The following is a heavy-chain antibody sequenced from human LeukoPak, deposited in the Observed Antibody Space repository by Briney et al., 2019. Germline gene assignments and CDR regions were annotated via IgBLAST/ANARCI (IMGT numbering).Heavy chain of an antibody. J-gene: IGHJ6*03. V-gene: IGHV3-49*03. CDR3: TRRSICSGGSCYYYYYMDV. CDR1: GFRFGDYA. CDR2: IRSIAYGETT. Sequence: GGSLRLSCTASGFRFGDYAMTWFRQAPGKGLEWVGVIRSIAYGETTEYAASVKGRFTISRDDSKNTAYLQMNSLKTEDTAVYYCTRRSICSGGSCYYYYYMDVWGKGTTVTVSS. D-gene: IGHD2-15*01.